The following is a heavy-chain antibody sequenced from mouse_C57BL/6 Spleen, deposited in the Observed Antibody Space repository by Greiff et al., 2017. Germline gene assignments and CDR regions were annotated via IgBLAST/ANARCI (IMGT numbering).Heavy chain of an antibody. V-gene: IGHV5-16*01. D-gene: IGHD2-3*01. CDR3: ARERGYDGYYVGYFDV. J-gene: IGHJ1*03. Sequence: EVQLVESEGGLVQPGSSMKLSCTASGFTFSDYYMAWVRQVPEKGLEWVANINYDGRSTYYLDSLKSRFIISRDNAKNILYLQMSSLKSEDTATYYCARERGYDGYYVGYFDVWGTGTTVTVSS. CDR1: GFTFSDYY. CDR2: INYDGRST.